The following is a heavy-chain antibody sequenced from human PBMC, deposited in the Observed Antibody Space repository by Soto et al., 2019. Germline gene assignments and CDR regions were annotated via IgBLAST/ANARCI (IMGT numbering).Heavy chain of an antibody. V-gene: IGHV1-18*01. CDR2: ISAYNGNT. J-gene: IGHJ4*02. D-gene: IGHD2-2*01. CDR1: GYTFTSYG. CDR3: ARLGYCISTSCYDLFDY. Sequence: QVQLVQSGAEVKKPGASVKVSCKASGYTFTSYGISWVRQAPGQGLEWMGWISAYNGNTNYAQKLQGRGTMTTDTSTSTAYMELRSLRSDDTAVYYCARLGYCISTSCYDLFDYWGQGTLVTVSS.